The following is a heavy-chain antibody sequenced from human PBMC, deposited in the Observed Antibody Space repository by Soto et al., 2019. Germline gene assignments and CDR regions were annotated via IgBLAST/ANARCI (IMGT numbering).Heavy chain of an antibody. J-gene: IGHJ4*02. D-gene: IGHD3-9*01. CDR3: TTRNGYFDWLFPNDY. Sequence: PGGSLRLSCAASGFTFSNAWMNWVRQAPGKGLEWVGRIKSKTDGGTTDYAAPVKGRFTISRDDSKNTLYLQMNSLKTEDTAVYYCTTRNGYFDWLFPNDYWGQGTLVTVSS. V-gene: IGHV3-15*07. CDR1: GFTFSNAW. CDR2: IKSKTDGGTT.